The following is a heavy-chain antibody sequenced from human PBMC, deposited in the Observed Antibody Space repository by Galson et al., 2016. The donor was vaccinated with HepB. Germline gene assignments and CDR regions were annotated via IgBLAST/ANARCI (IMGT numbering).Heavy chain of an antibody. D-gene: IGHD3-10*01. Sequence: SLRLSCAASGFTFSSYWMSWVRQAPGKGLEWVANIQYGGIEKNYVDSVKGRFTISRDNAKNSLYLQMNSLRAEDTAIYYCARVLRGFKTDFDYWGPGVVVTVSS. CDR2: IQYGGIEK. V-gene: IGHV3-7*03. CDR1: GFTFSSYW. CDR3: ARVLRGFKTDFDY. J-gene: IGHJ4*02.